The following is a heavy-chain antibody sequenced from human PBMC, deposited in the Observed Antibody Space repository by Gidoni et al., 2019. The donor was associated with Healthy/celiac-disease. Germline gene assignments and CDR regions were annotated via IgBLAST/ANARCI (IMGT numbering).Heavy chain of an antibody. CDR1: GYTFTIYA. Sequence: QVQLVQSGSELKKPGASVKVSCKASGYTFTIYAMNWVRQDPGQGLEWMGWIPNKTGNPTYAQGFTGRFVFSLDTSVSTAYLQISSLKAEDTAVYYCARVIGYYYDSSGYYLDYWGQGTLVTVSS. J-gene: IGHJ4*02. V-gene: IGHV7-4-1*02. D-gene: IGHD3-22*01. CDR3: ARVIGYYYDSSGYYLDY. CDR2: IPNKTGNP.